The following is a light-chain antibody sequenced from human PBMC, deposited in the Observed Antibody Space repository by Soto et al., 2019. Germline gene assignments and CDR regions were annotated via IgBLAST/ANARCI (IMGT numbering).Light chain of an antibody. CDR3: QQYDNLPPYT. V-gene: IGKV1-33*01. J-gene: IGKJ2*01. Sequence: DIQMTQSPSSLSASVGDRVTITCQASQDISNYLNWYQQKPGQAPKLLIYDASNLEAGVPSRFSGSGSGTDFTFTSSSLQPEDIATYYCQQYDNLPPYTFGQGTKLEIK. CDR2: DAS. CDR1: QDISNY.